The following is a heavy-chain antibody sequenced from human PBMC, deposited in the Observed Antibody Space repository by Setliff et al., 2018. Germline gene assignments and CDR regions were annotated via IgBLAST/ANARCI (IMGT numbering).Heavy chain of an antibody. Sequence: GESLKISCKGSGYTFSNYWIAWVRQMPGKGLEWMGLIYPGDSDTRYSPSFQGRVTFSADKSINTAYLRWSSLKASDAATYYCARLAVRNTVYYYFTDVWGKGTSVTVSS. V-gene: IGHV5-51*01. D-gene: IGHD2-2*02. CDR1: GYTFSNYW. CDR2: IYPGDSDT. J-gene: IGHJ6*03. CDR3: ARLAVRNTVYYYFTDV.